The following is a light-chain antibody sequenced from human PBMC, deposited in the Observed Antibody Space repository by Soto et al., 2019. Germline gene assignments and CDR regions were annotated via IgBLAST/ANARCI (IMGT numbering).Light chain of an antibody. V-gene: IGKV3-15*01. J-gene: IGKJ4*01. CDR3: QQYNKWPLT. Sequence: EIVMTQSPATLSVSPGERATLSCRASQRASSNLAWYQQKPGQAPWLLIYAASTRATGIPARFSGSGSGTEFTLTISSLQYEDFAVYYCQQYNKWPLTFGGGTKVEIK. CDR1: QRASSN. CDR2: AAS.